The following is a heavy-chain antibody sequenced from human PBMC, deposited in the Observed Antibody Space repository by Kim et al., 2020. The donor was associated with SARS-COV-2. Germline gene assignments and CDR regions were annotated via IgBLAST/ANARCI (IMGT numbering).Heavy chain of an antibody. CDR3: ARGGKYYDSSGVDY. V-gene: IGHV4-59*09. J-gene: IGHJ4*02. Sequence: NPSLTSRVTISVDTSKNQFSLKLSSVTAADTAVYYCARGGKYYDSSGVDYWGQGTLVTVSS. D-gene: IGHD3-22*01.